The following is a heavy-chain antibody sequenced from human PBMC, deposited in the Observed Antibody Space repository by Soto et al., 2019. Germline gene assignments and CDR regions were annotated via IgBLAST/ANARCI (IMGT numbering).Heavy chain of an antibody. CDR3: SRDWVGDLAY. Sequence: QVQLVQSGGEVKQPGASVKVSCKTSGYTFTSYGISWARQAPGQGLEWMGWISGYNGDTKDVQKFQGRVTLTTDTSTNTAYMEVMSLRSVDAAGYYCSRDWVGDLAYWGQGTLVTVSS. D-gene: IGHD4-17*01. CDR1: GYTFTSYG. CDR2: ISGYNGDT. J-gene: IGHJ4*02. V-gene: IGHV1-18*01.